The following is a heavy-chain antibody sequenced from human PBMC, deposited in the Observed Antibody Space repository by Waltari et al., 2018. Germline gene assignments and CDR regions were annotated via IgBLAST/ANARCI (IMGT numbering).Heavy chain of an antibody. D-gene: IGHD3-10*01. Sequence: QVQLQQWGAGLLKPSETLSLTCAVYGGSFSGYYWSWIRQPPGKGLEGIGEINHSGSTNSNPSLKMRVTISVDTSKNQFALKRRSVTAADTAVYYCARGRGMVRGVIVAPFYYYGMDVWGQGTTVTVSS. V-gene: IGHV4-34*01. CDR3: ARGRGMVRGVIVAPFYYYGMDV. CDR2: INHSGST. J-gene: IGHJ6*02. CDR1: GGSFSGYY.